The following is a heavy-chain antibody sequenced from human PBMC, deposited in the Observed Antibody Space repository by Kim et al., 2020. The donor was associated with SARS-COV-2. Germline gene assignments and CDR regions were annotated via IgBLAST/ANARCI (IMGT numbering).Heavy chain of an antibody. CDR1: GFTFSSYA. CDR2: ISGSGGST. V-gene: IGHV3-23*01. D-gene: IGHD1-26*01. J-gene: IGHJ3*02. Sequence: GGSLRLSCAASGFTFSSYAMSWVRQAPGKGLEWVSAISGSGGSTYYADPVKGRFTISRDNSKNTLYLQMNSLRAEDTAVYYCAKDLHVVGAKPDAFDIWGQGTMVTVSS. CDR3: AKDLHVVGAKPDAFDI.